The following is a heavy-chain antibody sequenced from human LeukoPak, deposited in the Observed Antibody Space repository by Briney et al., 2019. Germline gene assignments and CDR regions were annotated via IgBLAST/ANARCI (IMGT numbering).Heavy chain of an antibody. Sequence: QPGGSLRLSCAASGFTFSSYTMNWVRQAPGKGLEWLSYIGTSYSSMSHADSVKGRFTISRDNAKNSLYLQMNSLRAEDTAVYYCARDYGYAFDIWGQGTMVTVSS. J-gene: IGHJ3*02. CDR3: ARDYGYAFDI. V-gene: IGHV3-48*01. D-gene: IGHD3-10*01. CDR2: IGTSYSSM. CDR1: GFTFSSYT.